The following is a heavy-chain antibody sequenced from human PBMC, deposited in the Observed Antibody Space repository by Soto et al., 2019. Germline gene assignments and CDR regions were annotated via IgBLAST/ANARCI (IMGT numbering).Heavy chain of an antibody. CDR1: GDSISNSRW. CDR2: IFHSGAT. V-gene: IGHV4-4*02. J-gene: IGHJ3*01. CDR3: AYSTGWYRHDV. Sequence: QVQLQESGPRLVKPSGTLSLTCAVSGDSISNSRWWTWVRQPPGKGLEWIGDIFHSGATNYNPSLKSRFFILVDKAQNQFSLKVSSVTAADTAVYYCAYSTGWYRHDVWGQGTLVTVSS. D-gene: IGHD6-19*01.